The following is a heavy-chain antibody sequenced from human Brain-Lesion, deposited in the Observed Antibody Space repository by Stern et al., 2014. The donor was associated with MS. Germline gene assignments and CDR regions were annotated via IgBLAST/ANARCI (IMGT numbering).Heavy chain of an antibody. J-gene: IGHJ5*01. CDR1: GFTFSNYW. D-gene: IGHD3-10*01. Sequence: EVQLVESGGGLVQPGGSLRLSCAASGFTFSNYWMHWVRQVPGKGLVWVSRVNNDGRRTSYADSVKGRFTMSRDNAKNTLYLQMNSLRVEDTAIYYCARGERWFDSWGQGTLVTVSS. CDR3: ARGERWFDS. CDR2: VNNDGRRT. V-gene: IGHV3-74*02.